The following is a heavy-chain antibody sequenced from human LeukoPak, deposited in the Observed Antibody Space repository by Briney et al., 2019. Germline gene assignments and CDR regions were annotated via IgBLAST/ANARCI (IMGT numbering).Heavy chain of an antibody. CDR1: GDSVSSNSAA. Sequence: PSQTLSLTCAISGDSVSSNSAAWNWVRQSPSRGLEWLGRTYYRSKWYNDYAVSVKGRIAINPDTPKNQFSLQLNSVTPEDTAVYYCARAKGRSPLFDYWGQGTLVTVSS. J-gene: IGHJ4*02. D-gene: IGHD6-13*01. CDR2: TYYRSKWYN. CDR3: ARAKGRSPLFDY. V-gene: IGHV6-1*01.